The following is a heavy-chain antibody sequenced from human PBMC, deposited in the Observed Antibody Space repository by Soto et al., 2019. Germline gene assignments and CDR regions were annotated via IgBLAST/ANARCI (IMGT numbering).Heavy chain of an antibody. CDR2: IYYSGST. CDR3: ARHHVS. J-gene: IGHJ5*02. CDR1: GGFIISYY. V-gene: IGHV4-59*08. Sequence: SETLSLTCTVSGGFIISYYWSWIRQPPGKGLEWIGYIYYSGSTNYNPSLKSRVTISVDTSKNQFSLKLSSVTAADTAVYYCARHHVSWGQGTLVTVS.